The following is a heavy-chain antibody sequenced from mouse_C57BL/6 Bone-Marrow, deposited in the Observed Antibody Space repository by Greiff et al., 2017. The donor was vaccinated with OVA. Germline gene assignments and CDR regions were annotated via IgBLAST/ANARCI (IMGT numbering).Heavy chain of an antibody. Sequence: QVQLQQSGPGLVQPSQSLTISCTASGFSFTSYGVHWVRQSPGKGLEWLGVIWSGGSTDYNAAFMSRLSITKDNSKSQVFIKMNSLQADDAAIYYCARRRGYGMDDWGQGTSVTVSS. J-gene: IGHJ4*01. CDR1: GFSFTSYG. CDR3: ARRRGYGMDD. V-gene: IGHV2-5*01. CDR2: IWSGGST.